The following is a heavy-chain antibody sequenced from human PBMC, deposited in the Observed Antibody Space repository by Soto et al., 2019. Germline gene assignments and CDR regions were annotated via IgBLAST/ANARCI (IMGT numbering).Heavy chain of an antibody. CDR2: INAGNGNT. J-gene: IGHJ4*02. Sequence: RASVKVSCKASGYTFTSYAMHWVRQAPGQRLEWMGWINAGNGNTKYSQKFQGRVTITRDTSASTAYMELSSLRSEDTAVYYCATTRSLWFGELLIDYWGQGTLVTVSS. D-gene: IGHD3-10*01. CDR3: ATTRSLWFGELLIDY. CDR1: GYTFTSYA. V-gene: IGHV1-3*01.